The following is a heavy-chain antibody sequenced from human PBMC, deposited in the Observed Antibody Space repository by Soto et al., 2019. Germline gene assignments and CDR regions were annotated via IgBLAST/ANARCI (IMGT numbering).Heavy chain of an antibody. J-gene: IGHJ6*02. CDR3: ARDRGSSVNYYYYGMDV. D-gene: IGHD3-10*01. CDR2: IYYSGST. Sequence: PSETLSLTCTVSGGSISSYYWSWIRQPPGKGLEWIGYIYYSGSTNYNPSLKSRVTISVDTSKNQFSLKLSSVTAADTAVYYCARDRGSSVNYYYYGMDVWGQENTVTVSS. V-gene: IGHV4-59*01. CDR1: GGSISSYY.